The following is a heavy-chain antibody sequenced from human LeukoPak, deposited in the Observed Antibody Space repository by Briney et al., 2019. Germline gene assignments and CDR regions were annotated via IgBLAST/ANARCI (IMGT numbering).Heavy chain of an antibody. D-gene: IGHD1-1*01. CDR3: AGCAGNSCYYDY. Sequence: QPGGSLTLSCAPSGLSFIRYWMSWVRQAPGGGLEWVANIKQDGSAKNYVDSVKGRFTISRDNAKNSLYLQLNSLRAEDTAVYYCAGCAGNSCYYDYWGQGTLVIVSS. V-gene: IGHV3-7*01. CDR1: GLSFIRYW. CDR2: IKQDGSAK. J-gene: IGHJ4*02.